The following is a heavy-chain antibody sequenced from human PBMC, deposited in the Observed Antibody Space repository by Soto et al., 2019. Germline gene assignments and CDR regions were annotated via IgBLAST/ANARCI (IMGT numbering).Heavy chain of an antibody. J-gene: IGHJ5*02. CDR2: MNPGSGDT. V-gene: IGHV1-8*01. CDR1: GYSFTNND. CDR3: AKMETFGSLNWFDP. Sequence: QVQLVQSGAEVREPGASVKVSCKASGYSFTNNDVSWVRQATGQGHEWMGWMNPGSGDTGYAQKCQGRVTMTREISIVTADIELSCLRSDVTAIYYCAKMETFGSLNWFDPWGQGTLVTVSS. D-gene: IGHD3-16*01.